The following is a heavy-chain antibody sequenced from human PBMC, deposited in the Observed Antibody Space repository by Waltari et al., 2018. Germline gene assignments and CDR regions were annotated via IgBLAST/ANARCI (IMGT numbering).Heavy chain of an antibody. D-gene: IGHD4-17*01. CDR2: MQYRGST. CDR1: GGSISSNYN. CDR3: GRIAFGDDGGYFQY. V-gene: IGHV4-39*01. Sequence: QVQLQESGPGLVKPSETLSLTCTVSGGSISSNYNWGWIRQPPGKGLEWMGNMQYRGSTFYNPSLGSRVTISLDTSRNQFSLRLSSVYAADTAVYFCGRIAFGDDGGYFQYWGQGTLVTVSS. J-gene: IGHJ1*01.